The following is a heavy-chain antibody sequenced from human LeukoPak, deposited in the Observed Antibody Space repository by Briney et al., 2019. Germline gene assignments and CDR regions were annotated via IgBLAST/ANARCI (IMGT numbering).Heavy chain of an antibody. Sequence: ASVKVSCKASGYSFTSFDINWVRQATGQGLEWMGWMNPNSGNTVYAQKFQGRATMTRNTSISTAYMELSSLRSEDTAVYYCARTTRFTMIPPLWGQGTMVTVSS. CDR1: GYSFTSFD. D-gene: IGHD3-22*01. V-gene: IGHV1-8*01. J-gene: IGHJ3*01. CDR3: ARTTRFTMIPPL. CDR2: MNPNSGNT.